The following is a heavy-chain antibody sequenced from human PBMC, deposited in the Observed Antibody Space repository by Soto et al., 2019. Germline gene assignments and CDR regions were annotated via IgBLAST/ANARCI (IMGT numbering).Heavy chain of an antibody. J-gene: IGHJ6*02. D-gene: IGHD3-3*01. Sequence: GGSLRLSCAASGFTFSSYAMSWVRQAPGKGLEWVSAISGSGGSTYYADSGKGRFTISRDNSKNTLYLQMNSLRAEDTAVYYCAKGGERITIFGVVIPTVGMDVWGQGTTVTVSS. CDR2: ISGSGGST. CDR3: AKGGERITIFGVVIPTVGMDV. CDR1: GFTFSSYA. V-gene: IGHV3-23*01.